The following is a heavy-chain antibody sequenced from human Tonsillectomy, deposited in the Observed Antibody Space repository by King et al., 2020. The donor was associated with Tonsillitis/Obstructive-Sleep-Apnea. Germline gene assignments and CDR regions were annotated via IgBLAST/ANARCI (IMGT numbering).Heavy chain of an antibody. Sequence: VQLVESGGGLIQPGGSLRLSCAASGFTFSSYGMSWVRQAPGKGLEWVSVISGSGGRTYYADSVKGRFTISRDNSKNTLYLQMNSLRAEDTAVYYCAKRGLEGSSSPFDYWGQGTLVTVSS. CDR1: GFTFSSYG. J-gene: IGHJ4*02. CDR3: AKRGLEGSSSPFDY. V-gene: IGHV3-23*04. D-gene: IGHD6-6*01. CDR2: ISGSGGRT.